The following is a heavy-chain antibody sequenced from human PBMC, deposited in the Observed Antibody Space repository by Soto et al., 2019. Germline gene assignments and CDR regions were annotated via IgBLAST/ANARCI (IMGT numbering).Heavy chain of an antibody. J-gene: IGHJ4*02. CDR1: GFTFSSYG. Sequence: PGGSLRLSCAASGFTFSSYGMHWVRQAPGKGLEWVAVIWYDGSNKYFADSVKGRFTISRDNSQNTLYLQMNSLRAEDTAVYYCARAYVDTANFEGWGQGTLVTVSS. CDR3: ARAYVDTANFEG. D-gene: IGHD5-18*01. V-gene: IGHV3-33*01. CDR2: IWYDGSNK.